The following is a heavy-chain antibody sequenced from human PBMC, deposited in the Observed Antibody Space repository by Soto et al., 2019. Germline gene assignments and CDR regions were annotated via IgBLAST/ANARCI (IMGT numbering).Heavy chain of an antibody. CDR3: ARVGAAANYYYYGMDV. D-gene: IGHD6-13*01. V-gene: IGHV1-18*01. J-gene: IGHJ6*02. CDR1: VYTFTSYG. CDR2: ISAYNGNT. Sequence: ASVKVSCKASVYTFTSYGISWVRQAPGQGLEWMGWISAYNGNTNYAQKLQGRVTMTTDTSTSTAYMELRSLRSDDTAVYYCARVGAAANYYYYGMDVWGQGTTVTV.